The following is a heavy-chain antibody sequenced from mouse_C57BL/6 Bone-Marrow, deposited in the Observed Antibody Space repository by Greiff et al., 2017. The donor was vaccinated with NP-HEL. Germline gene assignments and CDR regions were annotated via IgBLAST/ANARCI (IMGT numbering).Heavy chain of an antibody. CDR1: GFSLTSYG. CDR2: IWSGGST. CDR3: GRRGYSNPWFAY. J-gene: IGHJ3*01. V-gene: IGHV2-2*01. D-gene: IGHD2-5*01. Sequence: VKLMESGPGLVQPSQSLSITCTVSGFSLTSYGVHWVRQSPGKGLEWLGVIWSGGSTDYNAAFISRLSISKDNSKSQVFFKMNSLQADDTAIYYCGRRGYSNPWFAYWGQGTLVTVSA.